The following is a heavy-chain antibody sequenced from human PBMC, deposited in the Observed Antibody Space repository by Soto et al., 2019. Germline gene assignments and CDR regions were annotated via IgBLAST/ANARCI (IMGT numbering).Heavy chain of an antibody. CDR3: AREAV. Sequence: EVQLVESGGGLVQPGGSLRLSCAASGFTFSGYWMSWVRQAPGKGLEWVANIKQDGSEQFYVDSVKGRFTISRDNAKNSLSLQMNGLRAEDTAVYYCAREAVWGQGTTVTVSS. CDR1: GFTFSGYW. CDR2: IKQDGSEQ. V-gene: IGHV3-7*05. J-gene: IGHJ6*02.